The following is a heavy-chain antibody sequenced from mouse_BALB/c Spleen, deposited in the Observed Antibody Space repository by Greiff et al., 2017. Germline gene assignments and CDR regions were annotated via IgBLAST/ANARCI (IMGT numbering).Heavy chain of an antibody. Sequence: EVKLMESGGGLVKPGGSLKLSCAASGFTFSSYAMSWVRQSPEKRLEWVAEISSGGSYTYYPDTVTGRFTISRDNAKNTLYLEMSSLRSEDTAMYYCARDQGYGSRRDYAMDYWGQGTSVTVSS. D-gene: IGHD1-1*01. CDR2: ISSGGSYT. V-gene: IGHV5-9-4*01. CDR1: GFTFSSYA. J-gene: IGHJ4*01. CDR3: ARDQGYGSRRDYAMDY.